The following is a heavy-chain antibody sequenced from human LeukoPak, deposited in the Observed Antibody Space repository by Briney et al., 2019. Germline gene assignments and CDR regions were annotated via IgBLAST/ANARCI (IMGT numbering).Heavy chain of an antibody. V-gene: IGHV4-30-4*08. CDR2: IYYSGST. Sequence: PSETLSLTCTVSGGSISSGDYYWSWIRQPPGKGLEWIGYIYYSGSTYNNPSLKSRVTISVDTSKNQFSLKLSSVTAADTAVYYCARFQSKMGSDAFDIWGQGTMVTVSS. CDR3: ARFQSKMGSDAFDI. D-gene: IGHD5-24*01. J-gene: IGHJ3*02. CDR1: GGSISSGDYY.